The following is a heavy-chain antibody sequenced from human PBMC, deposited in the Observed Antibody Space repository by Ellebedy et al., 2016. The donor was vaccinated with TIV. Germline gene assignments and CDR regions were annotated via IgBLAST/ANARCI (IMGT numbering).Heavy chain of an antibody. CDR3: TGDFKEVGATISYGMDV. J-gene: IGHJ6*02. V-gene: IGHV3-53*05. CDR2: IYSGGAT. Sequence: GESLKISCAASGLAVSSNFMSWVRQAPGKGLGWVSIIYSGGATYYADSVKGRFTIFRDNVKNTLYLQMNSLRAEDTAVYYCTGDFKEVGATISYGMDVWGQGTTVTVSS. CDR1: GLAVSSNF. D-gene: IGHD1-26*01.